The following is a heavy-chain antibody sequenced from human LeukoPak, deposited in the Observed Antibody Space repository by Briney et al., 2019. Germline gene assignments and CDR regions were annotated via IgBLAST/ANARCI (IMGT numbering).Heavy chain of an antibody. CDR2: LSNDGSKS. V-gene: IGHV3-30*18. D-gene: IGHD3-3*01. Sequence: PGGSLRLSCAASGFTFSSFGMHWVRQAPGKGLEWVAVLSNDGSKSYYADSVKGRFTISRDNSKNTLYLQMNSLRAEDTAVYYCAKDSRFLEWLSPLDYWGQGILVTVSS. CDR1: GFTFSSFG. J-gene: IGHJ4*02. CDR3: AKDSRFLEWLSPLDY.